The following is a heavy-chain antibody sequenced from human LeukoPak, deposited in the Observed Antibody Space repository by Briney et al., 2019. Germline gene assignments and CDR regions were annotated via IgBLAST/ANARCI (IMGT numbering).Heavy chain of an antibody. D-gene: IGHD2-15*01. V-gene: IGHV5-51*03. CDR1: GYSFTSYC. J-gene: IGHJ4*02. Sequence: GESLKISCKGSGYSFTSYCISWVRQIPGKDLEWIWIIYPGDSDTRYSPSFQGQVTISADNSISTPYLQLNSLKASDTAMYYCARGGCSGGSCYFDYWGQGTLVTVSS. CDR2: IYPGDSDT. CDR3: ARGGCSGGSCYFDY.